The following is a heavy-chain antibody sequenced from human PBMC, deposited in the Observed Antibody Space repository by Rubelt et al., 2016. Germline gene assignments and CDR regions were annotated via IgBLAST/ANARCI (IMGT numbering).Heavy chain of an antibody. Sequence: APGKGLEWVAVIWYDGSNKYYADSVKGRFTISRDNSKNTLYLQMSSLRAEDTAVYYCVKGSNYYDSSGYYYGADAFDIWGQGTMVTVSS. CDR2: IWYDGSNK. CDR3: VKGSNYYDSSGYYYGADAFDI. J-gene: IGHJ3*02. V-gene: IGHV3-33*06. D-gene: IGHD3-22*01.